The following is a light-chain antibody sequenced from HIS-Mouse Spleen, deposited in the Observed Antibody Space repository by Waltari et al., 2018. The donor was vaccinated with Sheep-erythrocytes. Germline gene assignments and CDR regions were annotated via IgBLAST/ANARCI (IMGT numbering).Light chain of an antibody. J-gene: IGLJ3*02. Sequence: QSVLTQPPSVSAAPGQKVTIPCSGSSSNIGNNYVSWYQQPPGTAPKLLIYDNNKRPSGIPDPFSCSKSGTSATLGITGLQTGDEADYYCGTWDSSLSAWVFGGGTKLTVL. CDR2: DNN. CDR1: SSNIGNNY. V-gene: IGLV1-51*01. CDR3: GTWDSSLSAWV.